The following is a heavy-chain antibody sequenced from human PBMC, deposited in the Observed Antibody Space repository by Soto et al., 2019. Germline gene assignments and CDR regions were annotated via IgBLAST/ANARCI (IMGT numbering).Heavy chain of an antibody. D-gene: IGHD6-19*01. Sequence: SETLSLTCTVSGGSISSSSYYWGWIRQPPGKGLEWIGSIYYSGSTYYNPSLKSRVTISVDTSKNQFSLKLSSVTAADTAVYYCARDNEYSSGWPLFDYWGQGTLVTVS. CDR1: GGSISSSSYY. CDR2: IYYSGST. CDR3: ARDNEYSSGWPLFDY. J-gene: IGHJ4*02. V-gene: IGHV4-39*02.